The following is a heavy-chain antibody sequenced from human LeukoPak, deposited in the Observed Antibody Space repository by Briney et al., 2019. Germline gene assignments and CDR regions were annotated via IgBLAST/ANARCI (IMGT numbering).Heavy chain of an antibody. Sequence: PGGTLRLSCAASGFTFSSYGMSWVRQAPGKGLEWASAISGSGGSTYYADSVKGRFTISRDNSKNTLYLQMNSLRAEDTAVYYCAKLHYYGSGSYYNLGYFDYWGQGTLVTVSS. D-gene: IGHD3-10*01. CDR1: GFTFSSYG. CDR3: AKLHYYGSGSYYNLGYFDY. CDR2: ISGSGGST. V-gene: IGHV3-23*01. J-gene: IGHJ4*02.